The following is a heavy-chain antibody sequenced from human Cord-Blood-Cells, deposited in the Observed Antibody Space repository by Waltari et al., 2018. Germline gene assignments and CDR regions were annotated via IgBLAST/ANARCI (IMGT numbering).Heavy chain of an antibody. CDR2: IKHSGST. J-gene: IGHJ6*03. Sequence: QVQLQQSGAGLLKPSETLSLTCAVYGGSFSGYYWIWFRQPAGKGLVWIGEIKHSGSTNYNASLKSRVTISGDTSKSQFSLKLSSVTAADTAVYYCARGLGFLEWLYYYYYMDVWGKGTTVTVSS. V-gene: IGHV4-34*01. CDR1: GGSFSGYY. CDR3: ARGLGFLEWLYYYYYMDV. D-gene: IGHD3-3*01.